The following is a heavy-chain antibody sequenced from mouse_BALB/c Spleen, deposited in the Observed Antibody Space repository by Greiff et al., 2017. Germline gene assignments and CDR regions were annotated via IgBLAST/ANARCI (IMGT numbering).Heavy chain of an antibody. CDR3: TRGGGTRAMDY. CDR2: INPSNGGT. Sequence: QVHVKQSGAELVKPGASVKLSCKASGYTFTSYYMYWVKQRPGQGLEWIGEINPSNGGTNFNEKFKSKATLTVDKSSSTAYMQLSSLTSEDSAVYYCTRGGGTRAMDYWGQGTSVTVSS. D-gene: IGHD3-1*01. CDR1: GYTFTSYY. J-gene: IGHJ4*01. V-gene: IGHV1S81*02.